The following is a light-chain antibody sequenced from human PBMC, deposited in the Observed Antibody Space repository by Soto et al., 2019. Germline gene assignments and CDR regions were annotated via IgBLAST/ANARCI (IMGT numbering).Light chain of an antibody. CDR1: QSVSNNY. CDR2: GAS. CDR3: QQYGSSGT. V-gene: IGKV3-20*01. J-gene: IGKJ1*01. Sequence: EIVMTQSPATLSVVPGERATLPCRASQSVSNNYLAWYQQKPGQAPRLLIYGASNRATGIPDRFSGSGSGTDFTLTISRLEPEDFAVYYCQQYGSSGTFGQGTKVDIK.